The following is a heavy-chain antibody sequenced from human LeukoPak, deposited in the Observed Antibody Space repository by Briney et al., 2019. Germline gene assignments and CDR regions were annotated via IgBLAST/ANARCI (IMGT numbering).Heavy chain of an antibody. V-gene: IGHV3-53*01. D-gene: IGHD6-13*01. CDR3: ARSRIAAAGLPDY. J-gene: IGHJ4*02. Sequence: GGSLRLSCAASGFTVSSNYMSWVRQAPGKGLEWVSVIYSGGSTYYADSVKGRFTISRDNSKNTLYLQINSLRAEDTAVYYCARSRIAAAGLPDYWGQGTLVTVSS. CDR2: IYSGGST. CDR1: GFTVSSNY.